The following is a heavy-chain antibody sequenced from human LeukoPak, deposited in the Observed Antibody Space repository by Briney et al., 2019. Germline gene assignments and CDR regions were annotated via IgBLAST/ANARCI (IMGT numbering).Heavy chain of an antibody. Sequence: PPGGSLRLSCAASGFTFSSYAMSWVRQAPGKGLEWVSAISGSGGSTYYADSVKGRFTNSRDNSKNTLYLQMNSLRAEDTAVYYCAKDKTYYYDSSGYELDYWGQGTLVTVSS. CDR3: AKDKTYYYDSSGYELDY. J-gene: IGHJ4*02. CDR1: GFTFSSYA. D-gene: IGHD3-22*01. V-gene: IGHV3-23*01. CDR2: ISGSGGST.